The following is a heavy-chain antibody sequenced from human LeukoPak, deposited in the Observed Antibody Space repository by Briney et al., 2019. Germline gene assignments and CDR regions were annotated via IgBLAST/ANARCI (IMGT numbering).Heavy chain of an antibody. V-gene: IGHV3-30*02. CDR2: IRYDGSNK. CDR1: GFTFSNYG. D-gene: IGHD2-2*01. Sequence: PGGSLRLSCAASGFTFSNYGMHWVHQAPGKGLEWVAFIRYDGSNKYYTDSVKGRFTISRDNSKNTLYLQMNSLRAEDTAVYYCAKDLCSSTSCYFDYWGQGTLVTVSS. CDR3: AKDLCSSTSCYFDY. J-gene: IGHJ4*02.